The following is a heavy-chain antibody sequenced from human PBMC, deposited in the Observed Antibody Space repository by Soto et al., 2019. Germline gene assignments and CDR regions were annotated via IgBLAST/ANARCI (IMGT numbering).Heavy chain of an antibody. Sequence: SVKVSCKASGGTFSSYAISWVRQAPGQGLEWMGGIIPIFGTANYAQKFQGRVTTTADESTSTAYMELSSLRSEDTAVYYCARVRGDDFWSGYYTHYYYGMDVWGQGTTVTVSS. D-gene: IGHD3-3*01. J-gene: IGHJ6*02. V-gene: IGHV1-69*13. CDR2: IIPIFGTA. CDR1: GGTFSSYA. CDR3: ARVRGDDFWSGYYTHYYYGMDV.